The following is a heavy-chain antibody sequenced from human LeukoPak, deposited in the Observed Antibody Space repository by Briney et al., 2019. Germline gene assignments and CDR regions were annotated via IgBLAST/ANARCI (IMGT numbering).Heavy chain of an antibody. CDR3: ARMLGYRAPASTRNYYFDS. CDR2: IDWDDDK. J-gene: IGHJ4*02. V-gene: IGHV2-70*04. CDR1: GFSLSTSGMR. D-gene: IGHD6-13*01. Sequence: SGPTLVNPTQTLTLTCTFSGFSLSTSGMRVSWIRQPPGKALECLARIDWDDDKFYSTSLKTRLTISKDTSKNQVVLTMTNMDPVDTATYYCARMLGYRAPASTRNYYFDSWGQGTLVTVSS.